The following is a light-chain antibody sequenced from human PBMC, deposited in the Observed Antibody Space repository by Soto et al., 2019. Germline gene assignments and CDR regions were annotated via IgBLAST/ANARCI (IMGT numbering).Light chain of an antibody. CDR2: GAS. CDR1: QSVSSSY. Sequence: EIVLTQSPGTLSLSPGERATLSCRASQSVSSSYLAWYQQKPGQAPRLLIYGASSRATGIPDRFSGSGSRTHFTLTISRLEPEDFAVYYCQEYGSSPTWTFGQGTKVEIK. CDR3: QEYGSSPTWT. J-gene: IGKJ1*01. V-gene: IGKV3-20*01.